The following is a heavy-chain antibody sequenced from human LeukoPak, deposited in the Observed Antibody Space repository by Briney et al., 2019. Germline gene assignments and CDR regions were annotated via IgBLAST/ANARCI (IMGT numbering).Heavy chain of an antibody. D-gene: IGHD4-17*01. V-gene: IGHV3-48*03. CDR1: GFTFSSYE. CDR2: ISSSGSTI. J-gene: IGHJ4*02. CDR3: ARDPSYGDYVV. Sequence: PGGSLRLACAASGFTFSSYEMNWVRQAPGKGLEWVSYISSSGSTIYYADSVTGRFTISRDNAKNSLYLQMNSLRAEDTAVYYCARDPSYGDYVVWGQGTLVTVSS.